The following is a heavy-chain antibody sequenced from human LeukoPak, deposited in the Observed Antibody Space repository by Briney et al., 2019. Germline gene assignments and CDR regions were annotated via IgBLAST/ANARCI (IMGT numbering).Heavy chain of an antibody. J-gene: IGHJ4*02. Sequence: GASVKVSCKXSGYTFTAYYIHWVQQAPGQGLEWMGGINPNSGGTDFSQKFQGRVTMTGDTSISTAYMELSRLRSDDTDIYYCARGGTEAGAGDYWGQGTLVTVSS. CDR2: INPNSGGT. CDR1: GYTFTAYY. V-gene: IGHV1-2*02. D-gene: IGHD3-10*01. CDR3: ARGGTEAGAGDY.